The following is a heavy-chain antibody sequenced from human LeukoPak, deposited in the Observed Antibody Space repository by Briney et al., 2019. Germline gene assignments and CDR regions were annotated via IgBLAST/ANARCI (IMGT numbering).Heavy chain of an antibody. CDR2: ISAYNGNT. D-gene: IGHD6-13*01. Sequence: ASVKVSCKASGYTFTSYGISWVRQAPGQGLEWMGWISAYNGNTNYAQKLQGRVTMTTDTSTSTAYMELRGLRSDDTAVYYCARAIAAAGTRAYYYGMDVWGKGTTVTVSS. CDR3: ARAIAAAGTRAYYYGMDV. CDR1: GYTFTSYG. J-gene: IGHJ6*04. V-gene: IGHV1-18*04.